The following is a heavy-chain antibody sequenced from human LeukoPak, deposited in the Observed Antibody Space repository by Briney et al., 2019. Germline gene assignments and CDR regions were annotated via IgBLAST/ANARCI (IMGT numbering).Heavy chain of an antibody. Sequence: PGGSLRLSCAASGFTFSSYSMNWVRQAPGKGLEWVSYISSSSSTIYYADSVKGRFTISRDNAKNSLYLQMNSLRAEDTAVYYCARGQRWLQFLDAFDIWGQGTMVTVSS. CDR3: ARGQRWLQFLDAFDI. V-gene: IGHV3-48*01. CDR1: GFTFSSYS. D-gene: IGHD5-24*01. CDR2: ISSSSSTI. J-gene: IGHJ3*02.